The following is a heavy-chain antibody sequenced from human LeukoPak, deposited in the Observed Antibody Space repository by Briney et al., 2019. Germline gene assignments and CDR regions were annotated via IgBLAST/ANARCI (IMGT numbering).Heavy chain of an antibody. CDR1: GYTFTGYY. CDR2: INPNSGGT. CDR3: ARQQQLVFMNPTREVWFDY. D-gene: IGHD6-13*01. Sequence: GASVKVSCKASGYTFTGYYMHWVRQAPGQGLEWMGWINPNSGGTNYAQKFQGRVTMTRDTSISTAYMELSRLRSGDTAVYYCARQQQLVFMNPTREVWFDYWGQGTLVTVSS. J-gene: IGHJ4*02. V-gene: IGHV1-2*02.